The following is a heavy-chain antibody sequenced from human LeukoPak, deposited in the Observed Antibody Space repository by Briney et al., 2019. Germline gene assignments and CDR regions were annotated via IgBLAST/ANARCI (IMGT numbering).Heavy chain of an antibody. CDR3: ARDQAAITTPLAWSFAL. CDR2: TSTYNGNT. D-gene: IGHD1-14*01. V-gene: IGHV1-18*01. Sequence: ASVKVSCRASGYAFSNYGISWVRQAPGQGLEWLGWTSTYNGNTQYAQKFQGRVTMTTDTSTSTAYMELRSLRSEDTAVYYCARDQAAITTPLAWSFALWGRGTLVTVSS. J-gene: IGHJ2*01. CDR1: GYAFSNYG.